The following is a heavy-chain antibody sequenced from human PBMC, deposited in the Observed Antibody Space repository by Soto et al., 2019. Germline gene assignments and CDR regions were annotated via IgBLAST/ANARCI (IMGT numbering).Heavy chain of an antibody. CDR3: ARNHYCSSTSCYYGPYYYGMDV. J-gene: IGHJ6*02. CDR2: VNAGNGNT. D-gene: IGHD2-2*01. V-gene: IGHV1-3*01. Sequence: GASVKVSCKASGYTFTSYAIHWVRQAPGQRLEWMGWVNAGNGNTKYSQKFQGRVTITRDTSASTAYMELSSLRSEDTAVYYCARNHYCSSTSCYYGPYYYGMDVWGQGTTITVSS. CDR1: GYTFTSYA.